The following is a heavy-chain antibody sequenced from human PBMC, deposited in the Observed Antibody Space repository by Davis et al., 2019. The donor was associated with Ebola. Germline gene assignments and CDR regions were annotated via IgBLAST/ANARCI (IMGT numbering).Heavy chain of an antibody. D-gene: IGHD1-26*01. Sequence: ASVKVSCKASGYTFTSYGISWVRQAPGQGLEWMGGSGPGYGEIIYAQKFQGRVTMTEDTSTDTAYMELTSLRSEDTAVYYCATAAGERLDHFDSWGQGSLVTVSS. CDR1: GYTFTSYG. CDR3: ATAAGERLDHFDS. V-gene: IGHV1-24*01. J-gene: IGHJ4*02. CDR2: SGPGYGEI.